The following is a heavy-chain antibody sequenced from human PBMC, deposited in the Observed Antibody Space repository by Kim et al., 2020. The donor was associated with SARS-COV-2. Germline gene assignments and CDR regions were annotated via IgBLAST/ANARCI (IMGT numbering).Heavy chain of an antibody. Sequence: ADSVQCRYTISGDNAKTSLYLQMNSLRAEDTALYYCAKDTQYGSGSYDIWGQGTMVTVSS. CDR3: AKDTQYGSGSYDI. J-gene: IGHJ3*02. D-gene: IGHD3-10*01. V-gene: IGHV3-9*01.